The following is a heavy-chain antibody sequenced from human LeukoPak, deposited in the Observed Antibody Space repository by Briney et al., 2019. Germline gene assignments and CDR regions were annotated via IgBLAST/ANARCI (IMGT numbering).Heavy chain of an antibody. Sequence: ASVKVSCKASGFSFTSYYIHWVRQAPGQGLEWKGWISAYNGNTNYAQKLQGRVTMTTDTSTSTAYMELRSLRSDDTAVYYCARVPVGVTTLNWFDPWGQGTLVTVSS. CDR3: ARVPVGVTTLNWFDP. J-gene: IGHJ5*02. CDR1: GFSFTSYY. D-gene: IGHD4-17*01. CDR2: ISAYNGNT. V-gene: IGHV1-18*04.